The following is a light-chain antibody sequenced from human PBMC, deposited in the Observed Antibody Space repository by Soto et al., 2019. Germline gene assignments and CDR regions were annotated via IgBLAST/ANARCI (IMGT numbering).Light chain of an antibody. CDR1: NSDVGSYNL. J-gene: IGLJ2*01. CDR3: GSYASATLI. Sequence: QSALTQPASVSGSPGQSINISCTGINSDVGSYNLVSWYQQHPGKAPKVMIYEGDKRPSGVSNRFSGSKSGNTASLTISGLQTEDEADYYCGSYASATLIFGGGTKLTVL. CDR2: EGD. V-gene: IGLV2-14*02.